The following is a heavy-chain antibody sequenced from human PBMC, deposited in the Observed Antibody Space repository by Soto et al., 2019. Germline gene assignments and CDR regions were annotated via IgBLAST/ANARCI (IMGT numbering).Heavy chain of an antibody. V-gene: IGHV3-30*18. CDR3: AKGGREWLVTSDFNY. J-gene: IGHJ4*02. CDR1: GFTFSAYA. CDR2: VSHDGRNT. Sequence: VQLVESGGGVVQPGRSLRLSCAASGFTFSAYAMHWDRQAPGKGLEWVAVVSHDGRNTHYADSVKGRFTISRDRSKHTVSLEMTRLRAEDTAGYYCAKGGREWLVTSDFNYWGQGALVTVSS. D-gene: IGHD6-19*01.